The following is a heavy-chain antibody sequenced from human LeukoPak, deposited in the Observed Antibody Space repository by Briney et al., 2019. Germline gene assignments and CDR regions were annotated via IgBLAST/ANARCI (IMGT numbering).Heavy chain of an antibody. J-gene: IGHJ6*03. D-gene: IGHD5-24*01. V-gene: IGHV3-48*03. Sequence: GGSLRLSCAASGFTFSSYEMNWVRQAPGKGLEWISYISSSGRTTHYADSVKGRFTISRDNVRNSLYLQMNSLRAEDTAVYYCARRWYGAYAYYYMDVWGKGTTVTVSS. CDR3: ARRWYGAYAYYYMDV. CDR1: GFTFSSYE. CDR2: ISSSGRTT.